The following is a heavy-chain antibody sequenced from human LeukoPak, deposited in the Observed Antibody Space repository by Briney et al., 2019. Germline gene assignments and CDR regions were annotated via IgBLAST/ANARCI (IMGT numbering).Heavy chain of an antibody. CDR3: ARDLGGTTGKFDY. Sequence: SETLSLACTVSGGSISSGSYYWSWIRQPAGKGPEWIGRIYTSGSTNYNPSLKSRVTISVDTSKNQFSLKLSSVTAADTAVYYCARDLGGTTGKFDYWGQGTLVTVSS. CDR2: IYTSGST. V-gene: IGHV4-61*02. CDR1: GGSISSGSYY. J-gene: IGHJ4*02. D-gene: IGHD1-7*01.